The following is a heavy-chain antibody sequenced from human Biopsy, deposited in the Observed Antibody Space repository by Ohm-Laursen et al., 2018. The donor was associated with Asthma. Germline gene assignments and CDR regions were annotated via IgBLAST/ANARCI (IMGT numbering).Heavy chain of an antibody. D-gene: IGHD1-26*01. CDR2: ISWNSGSI. CDR1: GFTFRSYA. CDR3: AKGEWELLEANFDY. V-gene: IGHV3-9*01. J-gene: IGHJ4*02. Sequence: SLRLSCAASGFTFRSYAMHWVLQAPGKGLEWVSGISWNSGSIGYADSVKGRFTISRDNAKNSLYLQMNSLRAEDTALYYCAKGEWELLEANFDYWGQGTLVTVSS.